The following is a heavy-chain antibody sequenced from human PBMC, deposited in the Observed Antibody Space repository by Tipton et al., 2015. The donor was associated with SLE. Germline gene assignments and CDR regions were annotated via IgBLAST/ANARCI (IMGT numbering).Heavy chain of an antibody. J-gene: IGHJ3*02. CDR2: INPNSGGT. V-gene: IGHV1-2*02. D-gene: IGHD3-3*01. CDR3: ARPEIFGVVIAPVGAFDI. CDR1: GYTFTGYY. Sequence: QVQLVQSGAEVKKPGASVKVSCKASGYTFTGYYMHWVRQAPGQGLEWMGWINPNSGGTNYAQKLQGRVTMTRDTSISTAYMELNWLRSDDTAVYYCARPEIFGVVIAPVGAFDIWGQGTMVTVSS.